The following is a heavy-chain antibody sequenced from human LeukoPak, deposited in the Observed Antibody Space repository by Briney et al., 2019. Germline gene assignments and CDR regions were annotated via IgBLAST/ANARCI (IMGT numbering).Heavy chain of an antibody. CDR1: GFSVTNNY. D-gene: IGHD3-3*01. V-gene: IGHV3-64D*09. J-gene: IGHJ4*02. Sequence: PGGSLRLSCAVSGFSVTNNYMSWVRQAPGKGLEYVSGISGNGGSTNYAESVKGRFTISGDNSKNTVDLQMTSLRVEDTAVFYCVTSGRGFYDYWGQGTLVTVSS. CDR3: VTSGRGFYDY. CDR2: ISGNGGST.